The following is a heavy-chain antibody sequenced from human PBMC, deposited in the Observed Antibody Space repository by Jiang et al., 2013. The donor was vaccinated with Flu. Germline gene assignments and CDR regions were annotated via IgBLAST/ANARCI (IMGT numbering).Heavy chain of an antibody. CDR2: IIPIFGTA. V-gene: IGHV1-69*13. CDR1: GGTFSNFA. CDR3: ARERDSLGSYLRDAFDI. D-gene: IGHD1-26*01. Sequence: GAEVKKPGASVKVSCKASGGTFSNFAISWVRQAPGQGLEWMGGIIPIFGTAIYAQKFQGRVTITADESTSTAYMELSSLRSEDTAMYYCARERDSLGSYLRDAFDIWGQGTMVTVSS. J-gene: IGHJ3*02.